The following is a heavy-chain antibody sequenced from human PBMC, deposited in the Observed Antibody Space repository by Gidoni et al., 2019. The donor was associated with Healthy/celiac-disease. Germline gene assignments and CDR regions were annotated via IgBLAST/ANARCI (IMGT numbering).Heavy chain of an antibody. V-gene: IGHV3-23*01. CDR2: ISGSGDTT. CDR3: AKFTMIVVVIESDAFDI. Sequence: EVQLLESGGGLVQPGGSLRLSCAASSFTFSSYAMTWVRQAPGKGLEWVSAISGSGDTTYYADFVRGRFTISRDNSKNTLYLQMNSLRAEDTAVYFCAKFTMIVVVIESDAFDIWGQGTMVTVSS. J-gene: IGHJ3*02. CDR1: SFTFSSYA. D-gene: IGHD3-22*01.